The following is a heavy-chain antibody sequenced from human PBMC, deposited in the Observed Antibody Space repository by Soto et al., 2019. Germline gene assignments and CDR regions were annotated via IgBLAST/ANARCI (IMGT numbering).Heavy chain of an antibody. V-gene: IGHV5-51*01. CDR3: ARLYDSSGYYGDY. CDR2: IYPGDSDT. J-gene: IGHJ4*02. CDR1: GYSFTSYW. D-gene: IGHD3-22*01. Sequence: GGFLKISCKDSGYSFTSYWIGWVRQMPGKGLEWMGIIYPGDSDTRYSPSFQGQVTISADKSISTAYLQWSSLKASDTAMYYCARLYDSSGYYGDYWGQGTLVTVSS.